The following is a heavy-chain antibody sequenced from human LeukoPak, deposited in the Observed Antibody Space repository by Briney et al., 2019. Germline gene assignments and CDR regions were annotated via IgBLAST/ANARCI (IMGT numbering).Heavy chain of an antibody. V-gene: IGHV4-61*02. CDR1: GGSISSSSYY. Sequence: SETLSLTCTVSGGSISSSSYYWSWIRQPAGRGLEWIGRIYTSGSTNYNPSLKSRVTMSVDTSKNQFSLKLSSVTAADTAVYYCARVFYCSSTSCSDAFDIWGQGTMVTVSS. CDR3: ARVFYCSSTSCSDAFDI. J-gene: IGHJ3*02. D-gene: IGHD2-2*01. CDR2: IYTSGST.